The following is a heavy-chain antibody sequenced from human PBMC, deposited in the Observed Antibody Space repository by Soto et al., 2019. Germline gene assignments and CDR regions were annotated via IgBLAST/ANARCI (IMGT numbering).Heavy chain of an antibody. CDR1: GFNVMSYW. CDR2: VKEDGSEL. V-gene: IGHV3-7*01. CDR3: ARDIGFDYVN. J-gene: IGHJ4*02. D-gene: IGHD3-16*01. Sequence: GESLKISCAVSGFNVMSYWMSWVRQAPGKGLEWVASVKEDGSELYYLHSVRGRFSISRDSAGNALHLTMNYLSAEDTGVYFCARDIGFDYVNWGQGIPVTVSS.